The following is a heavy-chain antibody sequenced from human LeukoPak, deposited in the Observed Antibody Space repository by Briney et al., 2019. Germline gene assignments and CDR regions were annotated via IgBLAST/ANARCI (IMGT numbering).Heavy chain of an antibody. CDR3: ARPNYDYVWGSYRHSTEYYFDY. Sequence: ASVKVSCKASGYTFTSYGISWVRQAPGQGLEWMGWISAYNGNTNYAQKLQGRVTMTTDTSTSTAYMELRSLRSDNTAVYYCARPNYDYVWGSYRHSTEYYFDYWGQGTLVTASS. CDR2: ISAYNGNT. CDR1: GYTFTSYG. J-gene: IGHJ4*02. V-gene: IGHV1-18*01. D-gene: IGHD3-16*02.